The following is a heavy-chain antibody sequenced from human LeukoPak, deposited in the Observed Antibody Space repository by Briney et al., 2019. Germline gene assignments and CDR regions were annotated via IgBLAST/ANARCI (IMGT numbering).Heavy chain of an antibody. D-gene: IGHD4-17*01. CDR2: IYYSGKT. J-gene: IGHJ5*02. Sequence: SETLSLTCTVSGGSISSGGYYWSWLRQHPGKGLEWIGCIYYSGKTYDSPSLKSRVTISVDTSKNQFSLKLSSVTAADTAVYYCARVYGANPPDAWGQGTLVTVSS. CDR1: GGSISSGGYY. CDR3: ARVYGANPPDA. V-gene: IGHV4-31*03.